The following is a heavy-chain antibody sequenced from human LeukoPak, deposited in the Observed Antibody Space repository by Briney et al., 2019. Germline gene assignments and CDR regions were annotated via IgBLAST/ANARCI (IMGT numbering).Heavy chain of an antibody. Sequence: ASVKVSCKASGYTFTSYDINWVRQATGQGLEWMGSMNPKNGHTVYAQKFRGRVAITADKATNTAYMELSSLRSEDTAVYFCARESDSSDTGSYYPDWGHGTLVTVSS. CDR1: GYTFTSYD. V-gene: IGHV1-8*01. CDR3: ARESDSSDTGSYYPD. J-gene: IGHJ4*01. D-gene: IGHD3-22*01. CDR2: MNPKNGHT.